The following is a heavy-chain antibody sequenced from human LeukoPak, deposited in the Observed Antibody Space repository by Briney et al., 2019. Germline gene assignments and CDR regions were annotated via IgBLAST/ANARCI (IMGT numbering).Heavy chain of an antibody. Sequence: PSETLSLTCTVAGGSISRSTHYWGWIRQPPGKGLEWIVSIYYSGSTYYNPSLKSRVSISVDTSKNQFSLKLSSVTAADTAVYYCARRGYGGFLDWFDPWGQGILVTVSS. J-gene: IGHJ5*02. D-gene: IGHD4-23*01. CDR2: IYYSGST. CDR3: ARRGYGGFLDWFDP. V-gene: IGHV4-39*01. CDR1: GGSISRSTHY.